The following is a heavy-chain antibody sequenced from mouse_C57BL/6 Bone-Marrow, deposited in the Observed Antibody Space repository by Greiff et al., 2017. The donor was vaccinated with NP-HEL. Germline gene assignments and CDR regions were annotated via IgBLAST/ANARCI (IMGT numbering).Heavy chain of an antibody. V-gene: IGHV2-6*03. J-gene: IGHJ3*01. D-gene: IGHD2-5*01. CDR2: IWSDGST. CDR1: GFSLTSYG. Sequence: VQRVESGPGLVAPSQSLSITCTVSGFSLTSYGVHWVRQPPGKGLEWLVVIWSDGSTTYNSALKSRLSISKDNSKSHVFLKMNSLQTDDTAMYYCARPLYSNYGGFAYWGQGTLVTVSA. CDR3: ARPLYSNYGGFAY.